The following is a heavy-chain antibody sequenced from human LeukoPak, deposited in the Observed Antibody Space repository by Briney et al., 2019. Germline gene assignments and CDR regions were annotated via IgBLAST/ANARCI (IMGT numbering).Heavy chain of an antibody. CDR1: GYPFTTYW. CDR2: IYPGDSDT. D-gene: IGHD6-19*01. CDR3: ARLAVAGLDY. Sequence: GESLKISCKGSGYPFTTYWIGWVRQMPGKGLEWMGIIYPGDSDTIYRPSFQGQVTISADKSISTAYLQWNSLRASDTAMYCCARLAVAGLDYWGQGTLVTVSS. V-gene: IGHV5-51*01. J-gene: IGHJ4*02.